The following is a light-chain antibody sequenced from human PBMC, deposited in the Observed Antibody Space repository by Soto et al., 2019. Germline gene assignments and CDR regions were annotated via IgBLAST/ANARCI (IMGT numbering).Light chain of an antibody. CDR2: GAS. Sequence: EIVLSQSPGTLSLSPGERATLACRASQSVNNNYLAWYQQKPGQAPRLLIYGASSRATGIPDRFSGSGSGTDFTLTTSRLEPEDFAVYYCQQYDSSQYTFGQGTKLEIK. V-gene: IGKV3-20*01. J-gene: IGKJ2*01. CDR3: QQYDSSQYT. CDR1: QSVNNNY.